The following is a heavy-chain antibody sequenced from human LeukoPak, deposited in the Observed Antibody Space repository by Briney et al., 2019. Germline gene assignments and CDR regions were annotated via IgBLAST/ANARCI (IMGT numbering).Heavy chain of an antibody. CDR2: IYYSGST. J-gene: IGHJ4*02. V-gene: IGHV4-59*01. D-gene: IGHD2-15*01. CDR1: GGSISSYY. Sequence: PSETLSLTCTVSGGSISSYYWSWIRQPPGKGLEWIGYIYYSGSTNYNPSLKSRVTISVDTSKNQFSLKLSSVTAADTAVYYCARDSCSGGSCYSDYWGQGTLATVS. CDR3: ARDSCSGGSCYSDY.